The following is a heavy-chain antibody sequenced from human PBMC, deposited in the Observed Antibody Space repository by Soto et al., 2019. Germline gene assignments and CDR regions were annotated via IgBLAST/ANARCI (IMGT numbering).Heavy chain of an antibody. V-gene: IGHV3-74*01. CDR2: INSDGSST. CDR3: ASGDSGWFPTDAFDI. Sequence: PGGSLRPSCAASGFTFSSYWMHWVRQAPGKGLVWVSRINSDGSSTSYADSVKGRFTISRDNAKNTLYLQMNSLRAEDTAVYYCASGDSGWFPTDAFDIWGQGTMVTVS. D-gene: IGHD6-19*01. J-gene: IGHJ3*02. CDR1: GFTFSSYW.